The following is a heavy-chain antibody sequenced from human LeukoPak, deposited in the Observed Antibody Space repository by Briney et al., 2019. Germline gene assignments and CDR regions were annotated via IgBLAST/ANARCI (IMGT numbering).Heavy chain of an antibody. CDR2: IKQDGGEK. CDR1: GFTFSSCA. D-gene: IGHD3-10*01. V-gene: IGHV3-7*01. CDR3: ARGSTSITVVRGVIRGDAFDI. Sequence: GGSLRLSCAASGFTFSSCAMSWVRPAPGKGREWVANIKQDGGEKYSVDSVKGRFTIPRDNAKNSLYLQMNSLRAEDMGVYYCARGSTSITVVRGVIRGDAFDIWGQGTMVTVSS. J-gene: IGHJ3*02.